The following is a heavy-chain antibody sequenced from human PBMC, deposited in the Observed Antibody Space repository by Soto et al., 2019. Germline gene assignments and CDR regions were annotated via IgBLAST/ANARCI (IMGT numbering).Heavy chain of an antibody. CDR1: GDSISSSNHF. D-gene: IGHD6-19*01. V-gene: IGHV4-39*01. Sequence: QLQLQESGPGLVKPWETLSLTCTVSGDSISSSNHFWGWIRQPPGKGLEWIGTIFYSGSTYYNPSLKSRVTISVDTSKNQFSLRLISVTAADTALYYCARRYGWLYFDYWGQGSLVTVSS. J-gene: IGHJ4*02. CDR2: IFYSGST. CDR3: ARRYGWLYFDY.